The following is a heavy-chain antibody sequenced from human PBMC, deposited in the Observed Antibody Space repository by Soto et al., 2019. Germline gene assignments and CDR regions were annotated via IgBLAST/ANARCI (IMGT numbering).Heavy chain of an antibody. D-gene: IGHD5-18*01. V-gene: IGHV5-51*01. CDR2: IYPGDSDT. Sequence: GESLKISCKGSGYSFTNYWIGWVRQMPGKGLEWMGIIYPGDSDTRYSPSFQGQVTISADKSISAAYLQWSSLKASDTAMYYCARRGVDTAMATHYWGQGTLVTVSS. CDR1: GYSFTNYW. J-gene: IGHJ4*02. CDR3: ARRGVDTAMATHY.